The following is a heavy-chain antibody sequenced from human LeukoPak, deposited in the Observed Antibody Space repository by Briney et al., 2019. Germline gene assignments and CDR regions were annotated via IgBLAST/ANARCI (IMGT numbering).Heavy chain of an antibody. J-gene: IGHJ3*02. Sequence: ASVKVSRKASGGTFSSYGISWVRQAPGQGLEWMGWISAYNGNTNYAQKLQGRVTMTTDTSTSTAYMELRSLRSDDTAVYYCARDGSGGGSYYSNDAFDIWGQGTMVTVSS. CDR3: ARDGSGGGSYYSNDAFDI. D-gene: IGHD1-26*01. V-gene: IGHV1-18*01. CDR1: GGTFSSYG. CDR2: ISAYNGNT.